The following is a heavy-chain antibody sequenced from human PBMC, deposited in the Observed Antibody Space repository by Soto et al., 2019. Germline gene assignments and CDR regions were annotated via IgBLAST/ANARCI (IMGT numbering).Heavy chain of an antibody. J-gene: IGHJ4*02. V-gene: IGHV4-34*01. CDR3: ARDKITGLFDY. D-gene: IGHD2-8*02. CDR2: INHSGST. CDR1: GASFSGYY. Sequence: PSENLSLTCAVYGASFSGYYWTWIRQPPGTGLEWIGEINHSGSTNYNPSLKSRVTISVDTSKNQFSLKLTSVTAADTAVYYCARDKITGLFDYWGQGTLVT.